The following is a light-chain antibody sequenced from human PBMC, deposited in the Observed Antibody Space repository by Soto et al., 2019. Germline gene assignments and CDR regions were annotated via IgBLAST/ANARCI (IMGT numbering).Light chain of an antibody. CDR2: GAS. CDR1: QSVSSF. CDR3: QQYNNWPRT. V-gene: IGKV3-15*01. J-gene: IGKJ5*01. Sequence: EIVLTQSPATLSLSPGERATLSCRASQSVSSFLAWYQQKPGQAPRLLIYGASTRATGIPARFSGSGSGTEFTLTISSLQSEDFAVYYCQQYNNWPRTFGQGTLMEI.